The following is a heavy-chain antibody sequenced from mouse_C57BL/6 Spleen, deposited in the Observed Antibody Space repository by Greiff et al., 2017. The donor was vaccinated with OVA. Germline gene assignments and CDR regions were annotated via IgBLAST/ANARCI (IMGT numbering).Heavy chain of an antibody. CDR2: IYPGSGST. CDR1: GYTFTSYW. CDR3: AVYYDYDYYAMDY. D-gene: IGHD2-4*01. Sequence: VQLQQPGAELVKPGASVKMSCKASGYTFTSYWITWVKQRPGQGLEWIGEIYPGSGSTNYNEKFKSKATLTVDTSSSTAYMQLSSLTSEDSAVYYCAVYYDYDYYAMDYWGQGTSVTVSS. V-gene: IGHV1-55*01. J-gene: IGHJ4*01.